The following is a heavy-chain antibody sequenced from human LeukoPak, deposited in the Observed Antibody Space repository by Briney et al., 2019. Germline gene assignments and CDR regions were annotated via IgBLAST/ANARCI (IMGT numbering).Heavy chain of an antibody. Sequence: PGGSLRRSRAASGFTFSDYGIHWVRQAPGKGREWGAAISYDGKKKFYSDSVKGRFTISRDTSKTTLYLQKSRLRAEDVATDYCARRSGGGYIDLWGKRTRVIISS. CDR2: ISYDGKKK. J-gene: IGHJ6*04. D-gene: IGHD3-16*01. CDR3: ARRSGGGYIDL. CDR1: GFTFSDYG. V-gene: IGHV3-33*05.